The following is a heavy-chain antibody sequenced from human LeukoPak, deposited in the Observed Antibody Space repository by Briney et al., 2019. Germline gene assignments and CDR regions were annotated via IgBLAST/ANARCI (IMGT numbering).Heavy chain of an antibody. V-gene: IGHV4-38-2*02. J-gene: IGHJ4*02. CDR3: ARGDPSGDYVLNYFDY. D-gene: IGHD4-17*01. CDR1: GYSISSGYY. Sequence: PSETLSLTCTVSGYSISSGYYWGWIRQPPGKGLEWIGSIYHSGSTYYNPSLKGRVTISVDTSKNQFSLKLSSVTAADTAVYYCARGDPSGDYVLNYFDYWGQGTLVTVSS. CDR2: IYHSGST.